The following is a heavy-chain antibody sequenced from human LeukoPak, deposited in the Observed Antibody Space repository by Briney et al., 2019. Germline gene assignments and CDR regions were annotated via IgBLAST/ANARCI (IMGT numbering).Heavy chain of an antibody. D-gene: IGHD2-2*01. CDR3: ATDVTPSSCTSAGCPYGGHFDY. J-gene: IGHJ4*02. CDR2: VSTHNANT. V-gene: IGHV1-18*01. CDR1: GYTFTSYA. Sequence: EASVKVSCEASGYTFTSYAFSWVRQAPGQGLEWLGWVSTHNANTYYAQRLQGRLTLTTDTSTSTAYMELRSLRSDDTAMYYCATDVTPSSCTSAGCPYGGHFDYWGQGTLVTVSS.